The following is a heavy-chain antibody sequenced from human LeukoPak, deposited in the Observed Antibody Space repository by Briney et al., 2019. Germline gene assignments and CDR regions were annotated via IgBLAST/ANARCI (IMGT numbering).Heavy chain of an antibody. Sequence: AGESLQISCKGSGYSFTSYWIGWVRQMPGKGLEWMGIIYPGDSDTKYSPSFQGRVTISADKSISTAFLQWSSLKASDTAMYYCARQVYSGSYYSPFDYWGQGTLVTVSS. D-gene: IGHD3-10*01. V-gene: IGHV5-51*01. CDR3: ARQVYSGSYYSPFDY. CDR2: IYPGDSDT. CDR1: GYSFTSYW. J-gene: IGHJ4*02.